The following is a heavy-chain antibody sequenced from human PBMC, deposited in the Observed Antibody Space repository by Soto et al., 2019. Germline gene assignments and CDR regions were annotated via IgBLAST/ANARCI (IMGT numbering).Heavy chain of an antibody. CDR2: INWNGGKT. Sequence: VHLVESGGGLAQPGKSLRLSCSVSGFNFGNHAMHWVRRAPEKGLEWVSSINWNGGKTGYADSVKGRFSISRDDAKNSLYLQMNSLTPEDTAFYYCARDPGSSWFNYFDSWGQGTLVSVSS. CDR1: GFNFGNHA. CDR3: ARDPGSSWFNYFDS. J-gene: IGHJ4*02. V-gene: IGHV3-9*01. D-gene: IGHD6-13*01.